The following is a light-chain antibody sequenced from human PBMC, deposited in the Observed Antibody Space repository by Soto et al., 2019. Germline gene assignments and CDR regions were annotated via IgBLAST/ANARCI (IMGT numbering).Light chain of an antibody. J-gene: IGKJ1*01. CDR1: QSVSSTY. Sequence: EHVLTQSPGTLSLSPGDRATLSCRASQSVSSTYLAWYQQRPGQAPRLLIYSSSSRASGIPDRFSGSGSGTDFTLTISRLEPEDFAVYYCQQYRTSPPTWTFGQGTKVEIK. V-gene: IGKV3-20*01. CDR2: SSS. CDR3: QQYRTSPPTWT.